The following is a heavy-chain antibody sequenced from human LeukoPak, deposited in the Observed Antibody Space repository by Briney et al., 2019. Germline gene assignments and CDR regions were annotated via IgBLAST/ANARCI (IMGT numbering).Heavy chain of an antibody. Sequence: SETLSLTCTVSGDSISINGYYWGWIRQTPGKGLEWIGSIYYRGTTYFNPPLKSRVTISVDTSRNQFSLKVTSVTAADTAVYYCARDVRSGSYLGAWGQGTLVTVSS. V-gene: IGHV4-39*07. J-gene: IGHJ5*02. CDR3: ARDVRSGSYLGA. D-gene: IGHD1-26*01. CDR1: GDSISINGYY. CDR2: IYYRGTT.